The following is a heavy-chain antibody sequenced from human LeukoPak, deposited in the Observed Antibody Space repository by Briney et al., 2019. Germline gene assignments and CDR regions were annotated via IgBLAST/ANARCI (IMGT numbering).Heavy chain of an antibody. V-gene: IGHV3-9*01. D-gene: IGHD3-10*01. J-gene: IGHJ4*02. Sequence: GGSLRLSCAASGFTFDDYAMHWVRQAPGKGLEWVSGISWNSGSIGYADSVKGRFTISRDNSKNTLYLQMNSLRAGDTAVFYCAKDAEVTSITMPGYFWGQGTPVTVSS. CDR1: GFTFDDYA. CDR2: ISWNSGSI. CDR3: AKDAEVTSITMPGYF.